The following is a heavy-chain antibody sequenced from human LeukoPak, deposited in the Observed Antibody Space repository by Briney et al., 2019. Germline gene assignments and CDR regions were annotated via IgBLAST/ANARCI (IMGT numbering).Heavy chain of an antibody. Sequence: GGSLRLSCAASGFTFSRDSMTWVRHAPGQGREWVANINPDGSQKNHVDSVKGRFTISRDNAENSLFLQMNSLSAEDTAVYYCASDNTYCSGSRCYDRFDSWGQGTLVTVSS. CDR3: ASDNTYCSGSRCYDRFDS. J-gene: IGHJ4*02. CDR2: INPDGSQK. V-gene: IGHV3-7*01. CDR1: GFTFSRDS. D-gene: IGHD2-15*01.